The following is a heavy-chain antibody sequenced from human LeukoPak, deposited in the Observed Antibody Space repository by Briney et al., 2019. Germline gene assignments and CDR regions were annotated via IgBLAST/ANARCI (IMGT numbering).Heavy chain of an antibody. Sequence: SETLSLTCTVSGGSISSYYWSWIRQPPGKGLEWIGDIYYSGSTNYHPSLKSRVTISVDTSKNQFSLKLSSVTAADTAVYYCARSSIAAAGWFDPWGQGTLVTVSS. D-gene: IGHD6-13*01. CDR1: GGSISSYY. V-gene: IGHV4-59*01. CDR3: ARSSIAAAGWFDP. J-gene: IGHJ5*02. CDR2: IYYSGST.